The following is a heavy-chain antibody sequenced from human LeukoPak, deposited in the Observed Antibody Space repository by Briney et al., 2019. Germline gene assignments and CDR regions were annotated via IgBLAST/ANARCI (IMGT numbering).Heavy chain of an antibody. J-gene: IGHJ4*02. CDR2: INSDGSST. D-gene: IGHD2-2*01. V-gene: IGHV3-74*01. Sequence: GGSLRLSRAASGFTFSSYWMYWVRQAPGKGLVWVSRINSDGSSTSYADSVKGRFTISRDNAKNTLYLQMNSLRAEDTAVYYCARVYCSSISCHTFDYWGQGTLVTVSS. CDR1: GFTFSSYW. CDR3: ARVYCSSISCHTFDY.